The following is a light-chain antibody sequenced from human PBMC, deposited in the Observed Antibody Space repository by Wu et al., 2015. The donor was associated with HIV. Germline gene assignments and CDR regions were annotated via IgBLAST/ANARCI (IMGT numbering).Light chain of an antibody. J-gene: IGKJ2*04. CDR1: QNIGFE. CDR2: DVY. CDR3: QQRYSWPRS. Sequence: EIVLTQSPATQSLSPGERATLSCRASQNIGFELAWYQQKVGQAPSLLIYDVYNRATGIPARFSGSGSGTDFTLTISSLEPEDFAVYFCQQRYSWPRSFGQGTKLEIK. V-gene: IGKV3-11*01.